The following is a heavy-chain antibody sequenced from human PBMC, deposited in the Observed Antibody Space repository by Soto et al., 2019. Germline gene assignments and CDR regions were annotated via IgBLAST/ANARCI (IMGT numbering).Heavy chain of an antibody. CDR1: GGTLSNYG. D-gene: IGHD3-3*01. J-gene: IGHJ6*02. CDR3: ARDRPNMIFGVVMSYGLDV. Sequence: QMQLVQSGPEVKKPGSSVRVSCKASGGTLSNYGIAWVRQAPGQGLEWMGGTIPMSLIPDYADKFQGRVTITADESTSTAYMELRGLRSEDTAVYYCARDRPNMIFGVVMSYGLDVWGQGTTVTVSS. CDR2: TIPMSLIP. V-gene: IGHV1-69*01.